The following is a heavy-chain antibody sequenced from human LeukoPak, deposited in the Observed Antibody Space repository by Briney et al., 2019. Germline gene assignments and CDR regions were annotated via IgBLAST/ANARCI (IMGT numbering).Heavy chain of an antibody. J-gene: IGHJ3*02. V-gene: IGHV3-13*01. D-gene: IGHD2-15*01. Sequence: GGSLRLSCAASGFTFSSYDMHWVRQATGKGLEWVSAIGTAGDTYYPGSVKGRFTISRENAKNSLYLQMNSLRAGDTAVYYCARGCGGGAFDIWGQGTMVTVSS. CDR2: IGTAGDT. CDR1: GFTFSSYD. CDR3: ARGCGGGAFDI.